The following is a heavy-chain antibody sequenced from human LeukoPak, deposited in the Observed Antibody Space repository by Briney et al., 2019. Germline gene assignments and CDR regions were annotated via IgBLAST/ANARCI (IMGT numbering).Heavy chain of an antibody. V-gene: IGHV4-34*01. CDR3: ARVSSRRLPPTYSYDRRNYFDY. D-gene: IGHD3-22*01. Sequence: SETLSLTCAGYGGSFSGYSWSWIRQPPGKGLEWIGEINHSGSTNYKPSLKSRVMISVDTSKNQISLKLRSVTAADTAIYYCARVSSRRLPPTYSYDRRNYFDYWGQGTLVTVSS. J-gene: IGHJ4*02. CDR1: GGSFSGYS. CDR2: INHSGST.